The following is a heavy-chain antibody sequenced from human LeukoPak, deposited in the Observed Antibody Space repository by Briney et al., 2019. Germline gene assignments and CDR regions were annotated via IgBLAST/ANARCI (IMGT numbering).Heavy chain of an antibody. Sequence: KPSETLSLTCTVSGGSISSYYWNWIRQPPGKGLEWIGYIYYSGSTNYNPSLKSRVTISVDTSKNQFSLKLSSVTAADTAVYYCARGGAYSYGAFDIWGQGTMVTVSS. CDR3: ARGGAYSYGAFDI. CDR2: IYYSGST. V-gene: IGHV4-59*01. D-gene: IGHD5-18*01. CDR1: GGSISSYY. J-gene: IGHJ3*02.